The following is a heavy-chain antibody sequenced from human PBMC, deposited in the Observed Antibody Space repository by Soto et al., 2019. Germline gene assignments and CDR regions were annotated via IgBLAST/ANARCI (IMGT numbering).Heavy chain of an antibody. J-gene: IGHJ6*02. V-gene: IGHV3-11*06. CDR2: SSNSGTFS. D-gene: IGHD3-10*01. Sequence: GGSLRLSCEGSGFTFSDYYISWIRQAPGKGLEWISYSSNSGTFSRYADSVKGRFSISRDNTKNLLYLQMNSLRAEDTAVYYCARSYGSGKTDVWGQGTTVTVSS. CDR3: ARSYGSGKTDV. CDR1: GFTFSDYY.